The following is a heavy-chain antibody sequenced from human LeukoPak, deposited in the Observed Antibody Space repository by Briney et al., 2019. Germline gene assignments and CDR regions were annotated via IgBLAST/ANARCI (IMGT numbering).Heavy chain of an antibody. V-gene: IGHV1-46*01. CDR1: GYTFTSYY. Sequence: ASVKVSCKASGYTFTSYYIHWVRQAPGQGLEWMGIINPNGGSTSYAQKFQGRVTITTDESTSTAYMELSSLRSEDTAVYYCARDSNDYGGISFDYWGQGTLVTVSS. J-gene: IGHJ4*02. CDR3: ARDSNDYGGISFDY. D-gene: IGHD4-23*01. CDR2: INPNGGST.